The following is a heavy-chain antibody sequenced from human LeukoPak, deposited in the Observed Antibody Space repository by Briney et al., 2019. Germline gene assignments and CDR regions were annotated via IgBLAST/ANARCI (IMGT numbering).Heavy chain of an antibody. CDR3: AKTLWFGELSWFDP. D-gene: IGHD3-10*01. Sequence: GGTLRLSCAASGFTFSSYGMSWVRQAPGKGLEWVSAISGSGGSTYYADSVKGRFTISRDNSKNTLYLQMNSLRAEDTAVYYCAKTLWFGELSWFDPWGQGTLVTVSS. CDR2: ISGSGGST. CDR1: GFTFSSYG. V-gene: IGHV3-23*01. J-gene: IGHJ5*02.